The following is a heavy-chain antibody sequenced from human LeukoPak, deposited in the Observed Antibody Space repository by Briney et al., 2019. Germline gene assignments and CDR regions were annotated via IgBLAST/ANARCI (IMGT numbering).Heavy chain of an antibody. V-gene: IGHV3-11*04. CDR2: ISSSGSTI. D-gene: IGHD3-3*01. J-gene: IGHJ5*02. Sequence: GSLRLSCAASGFTFSDYYMSWIRQAPGKGLEWLSFISSSGSTIYYADSVKGRFTISRDNAKNSLYLQMNSLRAEDTAVYYCARARDVLRLLQWLPPGFWFDPWGQGTLVTVSS. CDR3: ARARDVLRLLQWLPPGFWFDP. CDR1: GFTFSDYY.